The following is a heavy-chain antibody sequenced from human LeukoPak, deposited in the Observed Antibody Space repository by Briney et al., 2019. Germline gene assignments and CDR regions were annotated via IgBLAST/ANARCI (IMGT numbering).Heavy chain of an antibody. Sequence: SETLSLTCTVSGGSLSSSSYYWGWIRQPPGKGLEWIGSIYYSGSTQYNPSLKSRVTISVDTSKNQFSLKLSSVTAADTAVYYCARRRASYSDSSGDYYGGWFDPWGQGTLVTVSS. D-gene: IGHD3-22*01. CDR1: GGSLSSSSYY. CDR2: IYYSGST. CDR3: ARRRASYSDSSGDYYGGWFDP. V-gene: IGHV4-39*01. J-gene: IGHJ5*02.